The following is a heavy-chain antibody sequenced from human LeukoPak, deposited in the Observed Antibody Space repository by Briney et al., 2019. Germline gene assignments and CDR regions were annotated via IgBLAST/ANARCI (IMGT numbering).Heavy chain of an antibody. J-gene: IGHJ3*02. Sequence: SETLSLTCGVHDGSFSGYYWSWIRQPPGKGLEWIGEVNHRGRTTYNPSLKSRVTIFLDMSKKQFSLRLSSVTDADTAVYYCARGIIMMEGAPASVFDIWGQGTMVTVSS. CDR2: VNHRGRT. CDR1: DGSFSGYY. CDR3: ARGIIMMEGAPASVFDI. D-gene: IGHD3-16*01. V-gene: IGHV4-34*01.